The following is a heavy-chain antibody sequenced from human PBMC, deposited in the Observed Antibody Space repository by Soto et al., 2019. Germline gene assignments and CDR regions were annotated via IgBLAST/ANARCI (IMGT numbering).Heavy chain of an antibody. J-gene: IGHJ4*02. D-gene: IGHD6-13*01. CDR2: IYYSGST. CDR3: ASSNSQGEQPLSNFDY. CDR1: GGSISSGDYY. Sequence: PSETLSLTCTVSGGSISSGDYYWSWIRQPPGKGLEWIGYIYYSGSTYYNPSLKSRVTISVDTSKNQFSLKLSSVTAADTAVYYCASSNSQGEQPLSNFDYWGQGTLVTVSS. V-gene: IGHV4-30-4*01.